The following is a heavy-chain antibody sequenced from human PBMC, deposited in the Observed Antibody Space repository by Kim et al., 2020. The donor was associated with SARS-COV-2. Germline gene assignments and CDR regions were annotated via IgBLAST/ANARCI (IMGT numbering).Heavy chain of an antibody. Sequence: ASVKVSCKASGYTFTSYYMHWVRQAPGQGLEWMGIINPSGGSTSYAQKFQGRVTMTRDTSTSTVYMELSSLRSEDTAVYYCARVESSGYPLPNYYYYGMDVWGQGTTVTVSS. D-gene: IGHD3-22*01. J-gene: IGHJ6*02. V-gene: IGHV1-46*01. CDR1: GYTFTSYY. CDR3: ARVESSGYPLPNYYYYGMDV. CDR2: INPSGGST.